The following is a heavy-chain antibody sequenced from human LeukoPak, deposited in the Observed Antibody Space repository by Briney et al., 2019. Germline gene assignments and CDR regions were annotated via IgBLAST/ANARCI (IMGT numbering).Heavy chain of an antibody. J-gene: IGHJ4*02. CDR2: IYYSGST. CDR3: ARERYSSSWYD. V-gene: IGHV4-39*07. D-gene: IGHD6-13*01. Sequence: SETLSLTCTVSGGSISSSSYYWGWIRQPPGKGLEWIGSIYYSGSTYYNPSLKSRVTISVDTSKNQFSLKLSSVTAADTAVYYCARERYSSSWYDWGQGTLVTVSS. CDR1: GGSISSSSYY.